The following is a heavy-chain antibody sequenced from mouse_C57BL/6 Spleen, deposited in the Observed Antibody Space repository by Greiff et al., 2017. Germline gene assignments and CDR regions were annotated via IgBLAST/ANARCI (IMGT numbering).Heavy chain of an antibody. CDR2: INPSTGGT. Sequence: EVQLQQSGPELVKPGASVKISCKASGYSFTGYYMNWVKQSPEKSLEWIGGINPSTGGTTYNQKFKAKATLTVDKSSSTAYMQLKSLTSEDSAVYYCARGGNGNYKFAYWGQGTLVTVSA. CDR3: ARGGNGNYKFAY. V-gene: IGHV1-42*01. D-gene: IGHD2-1*01. CDR1: GYSFTGYY. J-gene: IGHJ3*01.